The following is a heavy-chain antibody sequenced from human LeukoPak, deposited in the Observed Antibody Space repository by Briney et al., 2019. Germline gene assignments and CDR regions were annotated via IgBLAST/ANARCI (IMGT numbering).Heavy chain of an antibody. J-gene: IGHJ4*02. CDR2: INHGGST. CDR3: ARGLRRGYDILTGYYWSSFAY. Sequence: PSETLSLTCAVYGGSFSGYYWSWIRQPPGKGLGWIGEINHGGSTNYNPSLKSRVTISVDTSKNQFSLKLSSVTAADTAVYYCARGLRRGYDILTGYYWSSFAYWGQGTLVTVSS. D-gene: IGHD3-9*01. V-gene: IGHV4-34*01. CDR1: GGSFSGYY.